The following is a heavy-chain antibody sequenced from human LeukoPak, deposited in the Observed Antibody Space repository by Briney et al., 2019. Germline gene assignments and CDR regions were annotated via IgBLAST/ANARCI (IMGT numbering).Heavy chain of an antibody. CDR2: ISGSGGST. CDR1: GFTFSSYG. Sequence: GESLRLSCAASGFTFSSYGMSWVRQAPGKGLEWVSAISGSGGSTYYADSVKGRFTISRDNPKNTLYLQMNSLRAEDTAVYYCAKSFGYDSSGAAKVYWGQGTLVTVSS. V-gene: IGHV3-23*01. D-gene: IGHD3-22*01. CDR3: AKSFGYDSSGAAKVY. J-gene: IGHJ4*02.